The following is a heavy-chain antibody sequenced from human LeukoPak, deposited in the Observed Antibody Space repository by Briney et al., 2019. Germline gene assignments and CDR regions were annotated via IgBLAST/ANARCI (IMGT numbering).Heavy chain of an antibody. D-gene: IGHD6-6*01. Sequence: GGSLRLSCVASGFTFSNYDMHWVRQAPGKGLEWVASMRNDGSQIYHADSVKGRFTISRDNSKNTLYLQMNSLRVEDTAIYYCAKDPDIPSIAARPFDYWGQGTLVTVSS. CDR2: MRNDGSQI. CDR3: AKDPDIPSIAARPFDY. V-gene: IGHV3-30*02. CDR1: GFTFSNYD. J-gene: IGHJ4*02.